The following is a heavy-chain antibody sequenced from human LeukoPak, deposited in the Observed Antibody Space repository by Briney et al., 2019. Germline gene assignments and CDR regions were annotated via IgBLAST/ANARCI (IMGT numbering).Heavy chain of an antibody. Sequence: GSLRLSCGASGFTVSSNYMSWVRQAPGKGLEWVSVIYSGGSTYYADSVKGRFTISRDNSKNTLYLQMNSLRAEDTAVYYCARDGYNHGDFDYWGQGTLVTVSS. CDR2: IYSGGST. J-gene: IGHJ4*02. CDR1: GFTVSSNY. V-gene: IGHV3-53*01. D-gene: IGHD5-24*01. CDR3: ARDGYNHGDFDY.